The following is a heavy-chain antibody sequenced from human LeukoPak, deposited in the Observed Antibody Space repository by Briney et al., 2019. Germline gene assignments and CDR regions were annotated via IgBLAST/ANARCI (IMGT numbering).Heavy chain of an antibody. D-gene: IGHD3-10*01. Sequence: SETLSLTCTVSGYSISSGYYWGWIRQPPGKGLEWIGSINHSGSTNYNPSLKSRVTISVDTSKNQFSLKLSSVTAADTAVYYCARFPTPRYYYGSGAPYYYYMDVWGKGTTVTVSS. CDR1: GYSISSGYY. CDR3: ARFPTPRYYYGSGAPYYYYMDV. CDR2: INHSGST. V-gene: IGHV4-38-2*02. J-gene: IGHJ6*03.